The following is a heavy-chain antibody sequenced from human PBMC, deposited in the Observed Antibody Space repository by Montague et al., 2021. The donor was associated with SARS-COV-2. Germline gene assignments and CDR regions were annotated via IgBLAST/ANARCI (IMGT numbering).Heavy chain of an antibody. V-gene: IGHV3-7*03. J-gene: IGHJ4*02. CDR2: IKRDGSEK. CDR1: GFTFSTFW. D-gene: IGHD3-22*01. Sequence: SLRLSCAASGFTFSTFWMTWVRQVPGKGLEWVANIKRDGSEKYYVDSVKGRFTISRDNAKNSLYLQLDSLRAEDTAVYYCARGYDSSGYQYWGQGTLVTVSS. CDR3: ARGYDSSGYQY.